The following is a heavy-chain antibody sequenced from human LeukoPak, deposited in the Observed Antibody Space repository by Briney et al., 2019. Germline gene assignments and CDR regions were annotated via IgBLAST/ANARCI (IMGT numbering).Heavy chain of an antibody. CDR3: AKDMGYCSSATCYGLDY. V-gene: IGHV3-23*01. CDR1: GYSFSGYA. D-gene: IGHD2-2*01. CDR2: FSGGGGTT. J-gene: IGHJ4*02. Sequence: GGALSLSCAASGYSFSGYAMSWVRQAPGRGREWVSTFSGGGGTTYYADSVKGRFTISRDNSKNTLFLQMNSLRAEDTAIYYCAKDMGYCSSATCYGLDYWGQGTLVTVSS.